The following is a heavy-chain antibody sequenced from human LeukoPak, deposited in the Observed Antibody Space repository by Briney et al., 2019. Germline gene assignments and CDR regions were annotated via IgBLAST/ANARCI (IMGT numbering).Heavy chain of an antibody. CDR3: ARFSWELTNVFDY. CDR1: GYSFTSYW. V-gene: IGHV5-51*01. CDR2: IYPGDSDT. J-gene: IGHJ4*02. Sequence: PGESLKISCKGSGYSFTSYWIGWVRQMPGKGLEWMGIIYPGDSDTRYSPSFQGQVTISADKSISTAYLQCSSLKASDTAMYYCARFSWELTNVFDYWGQGTLVTVSS. D-gene: IGHD1-26*01.